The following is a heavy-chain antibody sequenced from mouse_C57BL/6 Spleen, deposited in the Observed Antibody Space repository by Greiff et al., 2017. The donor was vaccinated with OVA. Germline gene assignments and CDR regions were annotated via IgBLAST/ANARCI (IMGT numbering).Heavy chain of an antibody. V-gene: IGHV1-18*01. CDR3: ARKEGLWYFDV. Sequence: EVQLQQSGPELVKPGASVKIPCKASGYTFTDYNMDWVKQSHGKSLEWIGDINPNNGGTIYNQKFKGKATLTVDKSSSTAYMELRSRTSEDTAVYYCARKEGLWYFDVWGTGTTVTVSS. CDR2: INPNNGGT. D-gene: IGHD3-3*01. J-gene: IGHJ1*03. CDR1: GYTFTDYN.